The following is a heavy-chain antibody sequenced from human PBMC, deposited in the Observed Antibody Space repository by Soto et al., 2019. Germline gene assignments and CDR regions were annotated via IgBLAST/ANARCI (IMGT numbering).Heavy chain of an antibody. Sequence: PSETLSLTCAVYGGSLSGYFWSWVRQPPGKGLEWIGEINHSGSTNYNPSLKSRVTISADTSKHQFSLRLSSVTAADSAIYYCASYHYYDFWIGSRRYMDVWGKGTTVTVSS. V-gene: IGHV4-34*01. D-gene: IGHD3-3*01. CDR1: GGSLSGYF. CDR2: INHSGST. J-gene: IGHJ6*03. CDR3: ASYHYYDFWIGSRRYMDV.